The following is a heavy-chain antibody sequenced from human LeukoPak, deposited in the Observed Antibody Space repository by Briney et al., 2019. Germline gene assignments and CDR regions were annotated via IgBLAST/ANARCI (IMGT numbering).Heavy chain of an antibody. CDR1: GFTFSSYD. V-gene: IGHV3-13*01. CDR3: AREMGGSGSPLDY. CDR2: IGTAGDT. Sequence: GGSLRLSCAASGFTFSSYDMHWVRKATGKGLEWVSAIGTAGDTYYPGSVKGRFTISRENAKNSLYLQMNSLRAGDTAVYYCAREMGGSGSPLDYWGQGTLVTVSS. J-gene: IGHJ4*02. D-gene: IGHD3-10*01.